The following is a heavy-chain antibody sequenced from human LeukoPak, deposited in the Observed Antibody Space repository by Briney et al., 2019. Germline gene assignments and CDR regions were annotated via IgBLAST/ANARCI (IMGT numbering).Heavy chain of an antibody. D-gene: IGHD4-11*01. CDR1: GFTFTTSA. J-gene: IGHJ6*04. CDR2: IVVGSGNT. V-gene: IGHV1-58*01. CDR3: AAGGPADYRSIYDYGMDF. Sequence: SVKVSCKASGFTFTTSAVQWVRQARGQRLEWIGWIVVGSGNTNYAPRFQERVIITRDMSTSTAYMELSSVRSEDTAVYYCAAGGPADYRSIYDYGMDFWGRGTTVTVSS.